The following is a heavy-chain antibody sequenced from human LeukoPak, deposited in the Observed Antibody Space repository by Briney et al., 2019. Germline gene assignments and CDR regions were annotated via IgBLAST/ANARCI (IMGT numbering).Heavy chain of an antibody. CDR2: IGDSGSST. Sequence: GGSLRLSCAGSGLSFSKNAMSWVRQAPGKGLEWISSIGDSGSSTYYAESVKGRFTISRDNSKSTLYLQMNSLRAEDTAVYYCARDREWNSFDYWGQGTLVTVSS. D-gene: IGHD2-8*01. CDR3: ARDREWNSFDY. CDR1: GLSFSKNA. J-gene: IGHJ4*02. V-gene: IGHV3-23*01.